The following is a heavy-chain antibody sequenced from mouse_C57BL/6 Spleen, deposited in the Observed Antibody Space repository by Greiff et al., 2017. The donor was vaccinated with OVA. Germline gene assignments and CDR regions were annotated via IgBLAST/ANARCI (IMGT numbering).Heavy chain of an antibody. D-gene: IGHD2-3*01. Sequence: QVQLQQPGAELVKPGASVKLSCKASGYTFTSYWMHWVKQRPGQGLEWIGMIHPNSGSTNYNEKFKSKATLTVDKSSSTAYMQLSILTSEDSAVYDCARGGLLLAYWGQGTLVTVSA. CDR3: ARGGLLLAY. CDR1: GYTFTSYW. CDR2: IHPNSGST. J-gene: IGHJ3*01. V-gene: IGHV1-64*01.